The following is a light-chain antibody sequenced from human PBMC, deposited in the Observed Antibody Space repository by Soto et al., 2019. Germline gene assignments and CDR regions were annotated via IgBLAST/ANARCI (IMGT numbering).Light chain of an antibody. V-gene: IGLV1-44*01. CDR3: ASWDDSLNGVV. CDR2: KTD. J-gene: IGLJ3*02. Sequence: QSVLTQPPSASGTPGQRVTISCSGSHSNIGTKAVKWFQQVPGAAPKSLIYKTDQRPSGVPDRFSGSKSGTSASLAISGLQPEDEADYYCASWDDSLNGVVFGGGTKVTVL. CDR1: HSNIGTKA.